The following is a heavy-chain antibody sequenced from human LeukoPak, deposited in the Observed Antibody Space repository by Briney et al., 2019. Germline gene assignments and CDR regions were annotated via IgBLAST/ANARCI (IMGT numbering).Heavy chain of an antibody. CDR2: MYHSGST. CDR1: NYSISTDYY. Sequence: SETLSLTCTVSNYSISTDYYWGWIRQPPGNGLEWIGTMYHSGSTYYNPSLKSRVTISVDTSKNQFSLKLSSVTAADTAVYYCARYDVWGSYRAFDYWGQGTLVTVSS. J-gene: IGHJ4*02. CDR3: ARYDVWGSYRAFDY. V-gene: IGHV4-38-2*02. D-gene: IGHD3-16*02.